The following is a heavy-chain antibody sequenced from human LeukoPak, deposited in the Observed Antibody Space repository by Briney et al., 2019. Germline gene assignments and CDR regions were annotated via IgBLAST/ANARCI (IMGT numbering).Heavy chain of an antibody. J-gene: IGHJ5*02. Sequence: GGSLRLSCAASGFTLSDYHMNWVRQAPGKGLEWLSSITTISHHIYYAGAVRGRFTISRDNAKNSLYLQMNSLRGEDTAVHYCARSGGPGTYHQLRYNWFDPWGQGTLVTVSS. CDR2: ITTISHHI. CDR1: GFTLSDYH. V-gene: IGHV3-21*01. D-gene: IGHD3-10*01. CDR3: ARSGGPGTYHQLRYNWFDP.